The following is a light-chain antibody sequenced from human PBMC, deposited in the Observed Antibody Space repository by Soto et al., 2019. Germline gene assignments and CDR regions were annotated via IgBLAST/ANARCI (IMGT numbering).Light chain of an antibody. V-gene: IGLV8-61*01. CDR2: STN. J-gene: IGLJ2*01. CDR3: ALYMGSGIST. Sequence: QTVVTQDPSLSVSPGGTVTLTCGLSSGSVSTSSYPSWYQQTPGQAPRMLIHSTNTRSSGVPDRFSGSILGNKAALTITGAQADDECDYYCALYMGSGISTFGGGTKVTVL. CDR1: SGSVSTSSY.